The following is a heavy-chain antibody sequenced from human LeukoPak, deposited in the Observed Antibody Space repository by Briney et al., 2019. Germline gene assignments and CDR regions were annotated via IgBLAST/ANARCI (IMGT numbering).Heavy chain of an antibody. CDR2: IYYSGST. V-gene: IGHV4-39*01. D-gene: IGHD6-13*01. J-gene: IGHJ5*02. CDR1: GASMSSNY. Sequence: SETLSLTCNVSGASMSSNYWGWIRQPPGKGLEWIGSIYYSGSTYYNPSLKSRVTISVDTSKNQFSLKLSSVTAADTAVYYCARHRGAIAAAAPNWFDPWGQGTLVTVSS. CDR3: ARHRGAIAAAAPNWFDP.